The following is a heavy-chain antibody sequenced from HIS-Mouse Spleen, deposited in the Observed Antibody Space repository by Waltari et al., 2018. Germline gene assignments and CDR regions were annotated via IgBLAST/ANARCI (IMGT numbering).Heavy chain of an antibody. CDR1: GGSIRLSSYY. D-gene: IGHD5-12*01. Sequence: QVQLQESGPGLVKPSETLSLTCTVSGGSIRLSSYYWGWIRQPPGKGLEWIGSIYYSGSTYYNPSLKSRVTISVDTSKNQFSLKLSSVTAADTAVYYCARGLNYYFDYWGQGTLVTVSS. J-gene: IGHJ4*02. CDR2: IYYSGST. V-gene: IGHV4-39*07. CDR3: ARGLNYYFDY.